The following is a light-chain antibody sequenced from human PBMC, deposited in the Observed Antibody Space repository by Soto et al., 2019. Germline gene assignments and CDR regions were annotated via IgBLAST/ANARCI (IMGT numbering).Light chain of an antibody. J-gene: IGKJ4*01. V-gene: IGKV3-20*01. Sequence: EIVLTQSPGPLSLSPGERATLSCRASQSVSSNFLAWYQQKPGQAPRLLIYAASSRATGIPDRFSGSGSGTDFTLTIGRLEPEDFAVYYCQQFSSYPLTFGGGTKVDIK. CDR3: QQFSSYPLT. CDR1: QSVSSNF. CDR2: AAS.